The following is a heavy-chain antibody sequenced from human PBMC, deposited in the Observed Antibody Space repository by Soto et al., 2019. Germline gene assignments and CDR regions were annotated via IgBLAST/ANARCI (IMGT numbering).Heavy chain of an antibody. CDR3: AKDLAGTTGPFDY. Sequence: GGSLRLSCAASGFTFSSYGMHWVRQAPGKGLEWVAVISYDGSNKYYADSVKGRFTISRDNSKNTLYLQMNSLRAEDTAVYYCAKDLAGTTGPFDYWGQGTLVTVS. CDR1: GFTFSSYG. V-gene: IGHV3-30*18. J-gene: IGHJ4*02. D-gene: IGHD1-1*01. CDR2: ISYDGSNK.